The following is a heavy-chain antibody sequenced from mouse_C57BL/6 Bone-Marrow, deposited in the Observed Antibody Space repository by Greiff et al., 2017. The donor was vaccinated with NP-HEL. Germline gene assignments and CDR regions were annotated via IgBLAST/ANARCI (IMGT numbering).Heavy chain of an antibody. CDR3: ARHIDYGGYAMDY. Sequence: EVMLVESGGGLVQPGGSLKLSCAASGFTFSDYYMYWVRQTPEKRLEWVAYISNGGGSTYYPDTVKGRFTISRDNAKNTLYLQMSRLKSEDTAMYYCARHIDYGGYAMDYWGQGTSVTVSS. CDR2: ISNGGGST. J-gene: IGHJ4*01. V-gene: IGHV5-12*01. CDR1: GFTFSDYY. D-gene: IGHD2-4*01.